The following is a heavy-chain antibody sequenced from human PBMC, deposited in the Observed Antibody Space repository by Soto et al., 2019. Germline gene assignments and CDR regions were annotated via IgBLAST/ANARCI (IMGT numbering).Heavy chain of an antibody. CDR2: INAGNGNT. CDR1: GYTFTSYA. D-gene: IGHD3-3*01. J-gene: IGHJ6*03. V-gene: IGHV1-3*01. Sequence: ASVKVSCKASGYTFTSYAMHWVRQAPGQRLEWMGWINAGNGNTKYSQKFQGRVTITRDTSASTAYMELSSLRSEDTAVYYCARDGREYYDFWSGYRHYYYMDVWGKGTTVTVSS. CDR3: ARDGREYYDFWSGYRHYYYMDV.